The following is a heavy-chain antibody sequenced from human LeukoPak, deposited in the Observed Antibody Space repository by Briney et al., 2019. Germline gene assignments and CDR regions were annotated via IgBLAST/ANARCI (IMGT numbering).Heavy chain of an antibody. CDR2: IKQDGSEK. D-gene: IGHD6-19*01. V-gene: IGHV3-7*01. Sequence: GGSLRLSCAASGFTFRSYWMSCVRQAPGKGLEWVANIKQDGSEKYYVDSVKGRFTISRDNAKNSLYLQMNSLRAEDTAVYYCARRVAGTNAFDIWGQGTMVTVSS. J-gene: IGHJ3*02. CDR3: ARRVAGTNAFDI. CDR1: GFTFRSYW.